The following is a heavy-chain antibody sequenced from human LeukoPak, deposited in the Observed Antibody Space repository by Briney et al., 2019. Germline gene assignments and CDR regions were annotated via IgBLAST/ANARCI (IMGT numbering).Heavy chain of an antibody. D-gene: IGHD1-14*01. V-gene: IGHV3-48*01. CDR1: GFTFSSYS. Sequence: GGSLRLSCAASGFTFSSYSMNWVRQAPGKGLEWVSYISSSSSTIYYADSVKGRFTISRDNAKNSLYLQMNSLRAEDTAVYYCARERGPEAIWFDPWGQGTLSPSPQ. J-gene: IGHJ5*02. CDR3: ARERGPEAIWFDP. CDR2: ISSSSSTI.